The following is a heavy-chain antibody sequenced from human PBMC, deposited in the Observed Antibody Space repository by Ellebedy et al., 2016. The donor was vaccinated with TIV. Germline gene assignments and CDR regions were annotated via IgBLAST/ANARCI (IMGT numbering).Heavy chain of an antibody. Sequence: GGSLRLXXAASGFTFSDYYMSWIRQAPGKGLVWVSRINGDGSSTSYADSVEGRFTISRDNAKNTLYLQMSSLRADDTAVYYCARDFGLAAGGLSWGQGTQVTVSS. CDR2: INGDGSST. CDR1: GFTFSDYY. J-gene: IGHJ4*02. D-gene: IGHD6-13*01. CDR3: ARDFGLAAGGLS. V-gene: IGHV3-74*01.